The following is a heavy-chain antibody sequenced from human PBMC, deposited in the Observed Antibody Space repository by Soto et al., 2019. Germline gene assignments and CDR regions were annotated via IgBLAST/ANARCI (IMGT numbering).Heavy chain of an antibody. Sequence: LLLSCAASGFTFSSYGMHWVRQAPGEGLEWVAVISYDGSNKYYADSVKGRFTISRDNSKNTLYLQMNSLRAEDTAVYYCARARGNYYYGMDVWGQGTTVTVSS. V-gene: IGHV3-30*03. CDR1: GFTFSSYG. CDR2: ISYDGSNK. CDR3: ARARGNYYYGMDV. D-gene: IGHD3-10*01. J-gene: IGHJ6*02.